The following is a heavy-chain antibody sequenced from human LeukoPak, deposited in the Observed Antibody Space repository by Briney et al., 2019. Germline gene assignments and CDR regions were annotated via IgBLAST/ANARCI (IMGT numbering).Heavy chain of an antibody. V-gene: IGHV3-48*04. J-gene: IGHJ4*02. CDR3: ARDSGGYYYDY. Sequence: GALRLSCAASGSTFSSYSMNWVRQAPGKGLEWVSYISSSSSVIYYVDSVKGRFAISRDNAKNSLYLQMNSLRAEDTAVYYCARDSGGYYYDYWGKGTLVTVSS. D-gene: IGHD3-22*01. CDR1: GSTFSSYS. CDR2: ISSSSSVI.